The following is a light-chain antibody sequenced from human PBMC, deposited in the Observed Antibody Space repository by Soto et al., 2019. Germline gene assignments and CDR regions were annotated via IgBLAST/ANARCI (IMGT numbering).Light chain of an antibody. CDR3: SSYTSSTTSVV. J-gene: IGLJ2*01. V-gene: IGLV2-14*01. Sequence: SALTRPASVSGSPGQSITISCTGTSSDVGGHKYVSWYQQHPDKAPKVLIFEVSNRPSGISNRFSGSKSGNTASLTISGLQAEDEADYYCSSYTSSTTSVVFGGGTKLTVL. CDR2: EVS. CDR1: SSDVGGHKY.